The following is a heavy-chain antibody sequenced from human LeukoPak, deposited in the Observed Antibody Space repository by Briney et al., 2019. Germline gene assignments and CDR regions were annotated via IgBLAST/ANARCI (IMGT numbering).Heavy chain of an antibody. V-gene: IGHV4-4*07. Sequence: PSETLSLTCTVSGNPFGDYHWRWLRPPAGKGLVWIGRIYTSGSTTYKPSLKSPVTMPVDTSKSQFSLDLMSVAAADTAVYYCTEDTGTTGEVKFDPWGQGTLVTVSS. CDR2: IYTSGST. J-gene: IGHJ5*02. CDR1: GNPFGDYH. D-gene: IGHD4-17*01. CDR3: TEDTGTTGEVKFDP.